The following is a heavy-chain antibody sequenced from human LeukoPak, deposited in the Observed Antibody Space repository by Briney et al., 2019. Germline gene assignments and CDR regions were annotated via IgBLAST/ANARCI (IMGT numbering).Heavy chain of an antibody. CDR2: ISGSGSST. J-gene: IGHJ4*02. Sequence: GGSLRLSCAASGFTFSSYAMSWVRQAPGKGLEWVSAISGSGSSTYYADSVKGRFTISRDNSKNTLYLQMNSLRAEDTAVYYCAKDPRLFGYCSSTSCPGGDYWGQGTLVIVSS. CDR1: GFTFSSYA. V-gene: IGHV3-23*01. D-gene: IGHD2-2*01. CDR3: AKDPRLFGYCSSTSCPGGDY.